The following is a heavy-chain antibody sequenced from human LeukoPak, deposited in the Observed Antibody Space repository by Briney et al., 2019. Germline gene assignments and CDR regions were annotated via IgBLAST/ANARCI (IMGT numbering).Heavy chain of an antibody. CDR2: INHSGST. J-gene: IGHJ4*02. D-gene: IGHD2-2*01. CDR1: GGSFSGYY. Sequence: SETLSLTCAVYGGSFSGYYWSWIRQPPGKGLEWIGEINHSGSTNYNPSLKSRVTISVDTSKNQFSLKLSSVTAADTAVYYCASQTVCSITSCDDYWGQGTLVTVSS. V-gene: IGHV4-34*01. CDR3: ASQTVCSITSCDDY.